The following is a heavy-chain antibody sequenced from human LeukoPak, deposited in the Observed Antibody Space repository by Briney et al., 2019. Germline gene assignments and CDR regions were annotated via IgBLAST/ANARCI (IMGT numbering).Heavy chain of an antibody. J-gene: IGHJ4*02. CDR3: ARGPSGYHNT. D-gene: IGHD5-12*01. Sequence: GGSLRLSCAASGLTFSRSWMSWVRQAPGKGLEWVASIKQDGNDEHYVDSVKGRFTISRDNAKNSLYLQMNSLRAEDTAVYYCARGPSGYHNTGGQGTLVTVSS. CDR2: IKQDGNDE. V-gene: IGHV3-7*01. CDR1: GLTFSRSW.